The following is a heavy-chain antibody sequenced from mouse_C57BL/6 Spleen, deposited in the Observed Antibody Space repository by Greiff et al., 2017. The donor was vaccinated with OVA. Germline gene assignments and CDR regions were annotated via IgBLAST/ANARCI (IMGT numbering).Heavy chain of an antibody. CDR2: IDPSDSDT. CDR1: GYTFTSYW. V-gene: IGHV1-52*01. J-gene: IGHJ4*01. CDR3: ARERTGYYDYDGYYAMDY. Sequence: QVQLQQPGAELVRPGSSVKLSCKASGYTFTSYWMHWVTQRPIQGLEWIGNIDPSDSDTHSNQKFKDKATLTVDKSYSTSYMQLSSLTSEASAVYYCARERTGYYDYDGYYAMDYWGQGTSVTVSS. D-gene: IGHD2-4*01.